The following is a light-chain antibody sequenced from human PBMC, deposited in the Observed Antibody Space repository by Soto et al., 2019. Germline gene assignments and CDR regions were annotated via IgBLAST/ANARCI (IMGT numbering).Light chain of an antibody. CDR3: QKYNSAPKT. J-gene: IGKJ1*01. CDR2: AAS. Sequence: DIQMTQSPSSLSASVGDRVTITCRASQGISNYLAWYQQKPGKVPKLLIYAASTLQSGVPSRFSGSGSGTDFTLTSSSLQPEDVGTYYCQKYNSAPKTFGQGTKVEIK. V-gene: IGKV1-27*01. CDR1: QGISNY.